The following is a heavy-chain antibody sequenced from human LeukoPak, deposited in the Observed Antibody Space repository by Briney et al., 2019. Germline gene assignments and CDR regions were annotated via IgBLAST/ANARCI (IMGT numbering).Heavy chain of an antibody. CDR2: XSSSSSTI. J-gene: IGHJ3*02. Sequence: XRLXCAASXFTXSSXSMNWVRQAPGXGLXXXSYXSSSSSTIYYADSVKGRFTISRDNAKNSLYLQMNSLRAEDTAVYYCARDSYDFWSGYPPGAFDIWGQGTMVTVSS. D-gene: IGHD3-3*01. CDR3: ARDSYDFWSGYPPGAFDI. V-gene: IGHV3-48*01. CDR1: XFTXSSXS.